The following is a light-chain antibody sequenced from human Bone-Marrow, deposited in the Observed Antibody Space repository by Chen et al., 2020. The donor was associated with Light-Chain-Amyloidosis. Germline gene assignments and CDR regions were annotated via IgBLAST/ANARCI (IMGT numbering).Light chain of an antibody. CDR1: LSVTSSN. V-gene: IGKV3-20*01. CDR2: AAS. CDR3: HQYGLSPYS. Sequence: IVLTQSPGTLSLSPGERATLSCRASLSVTSSNLAWYQQKPGQAPRLLIYAASIRATGIPDRFSGSGSGTDFTLIISILEPEDFALYYCHQYGLSPYSFGQGTKLEIK. J-gene: IGKJ2*03.